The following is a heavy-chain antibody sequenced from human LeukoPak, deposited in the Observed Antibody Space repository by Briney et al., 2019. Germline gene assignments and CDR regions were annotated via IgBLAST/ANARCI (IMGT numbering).Heavy chain of an antibody. V-gene: IGHV4-59*08. J-gene: IGHJ3*02. Sequence: SETLSLTCTVSGGSISTYYWSCIRQPPGKGLEWIGYIYYSGSTNYNPSLKSRVTISVDTSKNQFSLKLSSVTAADTAVYYCARTVGALYDAFNIWGQGTMVTVSS. D-gene: IGHD1-26*01. CDR1: GGSISTYY. CDR3: ARTVGALYDAFNI. CDR2: IYYSGST.